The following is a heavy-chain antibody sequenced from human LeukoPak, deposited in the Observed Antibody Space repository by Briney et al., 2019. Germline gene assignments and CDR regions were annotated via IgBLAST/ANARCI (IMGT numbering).Heavy chain of an antibody. CDR3: ARGGYITSREFFESLDY. Sequence: GASVKVSCKTSGHTFSNYVYMWVRRAPGQGLEWVGGINTIFGATTYAQKFQGRVTIIADKSASTAYMTLSELTSDDTAVYYCARGGYITSREFFESLDYWGQGTLVTVSS. CDR2: INTIFGAT. V-gene: IGHV1-69*06. J-gene: IGHJ4*02. D-gene: IGHD2-15*01. CDR1: GHTFSNYV.